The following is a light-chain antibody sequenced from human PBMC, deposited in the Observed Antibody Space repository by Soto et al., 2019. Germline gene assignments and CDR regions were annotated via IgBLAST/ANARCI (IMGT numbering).Light chain of an antibody. Sequence: EIVLTQSPGTLSLSPGERATLSCRASQSISSSYLAWYQQKPGQAPRLLVFGASSRATGIPDRFSGSGSGTDFTLTISSLQSEDFAVYYCQQYNNWPSVGGGTKVEIK. V-gene: IGKV3-20*01. CDR2: GAS. CDR3: QQYNNWPS. J-gene: IGKJ4*01. CDR1: QSISSSY.